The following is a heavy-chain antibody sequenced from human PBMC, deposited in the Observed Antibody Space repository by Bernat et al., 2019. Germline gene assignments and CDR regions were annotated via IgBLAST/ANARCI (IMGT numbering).Heavy chain of an antibody. D-gene: IGHD4-17*01. V-gene: IGHV4-31*03. Sequence: QVQLQESGPGLVKPSQTLSLTCTVSGGSISSGGYYWSWIRQHPGKGLEWIGYIYYSGSTYYNPSLKSRVTISVDTSKNQFSLKLSSVTAADTAVYYCARTMDVYGDYSGWFDPWGQGTLVTVSS. CDR2: IYYSGST. CDR3: ARTMDVYGDYSGWFDP. J-gene: IGHJ5*02. CDR1: GGSISSGGYY.